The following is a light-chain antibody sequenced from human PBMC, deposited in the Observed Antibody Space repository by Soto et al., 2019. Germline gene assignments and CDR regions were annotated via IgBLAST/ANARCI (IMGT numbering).Light chain of an antibody. J-gene: IGKJ5*01. CDR3: QQYGSSPIT. CDR2: DTY. V-gene: IGKV3-20*01. Sequence: EIVLTQSPASLSVSPGERATLSCRASQSVRSKVAWYQQKPGQAPSLVIYDTYIRATGIPARFSGSGSGTDFTLTISRLEPEDFAVYYCQQYGSSPITFGQGTRLEI. CDR1: QSVRSK.